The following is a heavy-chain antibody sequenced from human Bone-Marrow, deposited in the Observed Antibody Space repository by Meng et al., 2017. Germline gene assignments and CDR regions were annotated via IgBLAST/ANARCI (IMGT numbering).Heavy chain of an antibody. CDR3: ARITRRYIEWLVYPNYYHYGMDV. D-gene: IGHD3-9*01. J-gene: IGHJ6*02. CDR2: IFSNDEK. CDR1: GFSLSNARMG. Sequence: SGPTLVKPTETLTLTCTVSGFSLSNARMGVSWIRQPPGKALEWLAHIFSNDEKSYSTSLKSRLTICKDTSKSQVVLTMNNMEPVDTAKDYCARITRRYIEWLVYPNYYHYGMDVWGQGTTVTVSS. V-gene: IGHV2-26*01.